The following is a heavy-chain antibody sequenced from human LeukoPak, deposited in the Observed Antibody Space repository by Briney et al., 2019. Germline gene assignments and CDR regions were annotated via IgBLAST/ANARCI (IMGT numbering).Heavy chain of an antibody. J-gene: IGHJ4*02. CDR2: IYYSGNT. CDR1: GGSISSGDSY. D-gene: IGHD3-22*01. Sequence: PSETLSLTCTVSGGSISSGDSYWRWIRQPPGKGLEWIGSIYYSGNTYYNPSLKGRVTISVDTSNNQFSLKLNSVTAADTAVYYCARAGQYYYDSAGYFPDYWGQGTLVTVSS. CDR3: ARAGQYYYDSAGYFPDY. V-gene: IGHV4-30-4*01.